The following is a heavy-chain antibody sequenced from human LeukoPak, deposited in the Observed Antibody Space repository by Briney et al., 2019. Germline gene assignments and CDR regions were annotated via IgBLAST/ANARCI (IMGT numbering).Heavy chain of an antibody. CDR2: ISGSGSNT. V-gene: IGHV3-23*01. J-gene: IGHJ4*02. Sequence: GGSLRLSCAASGFTFSSYVMNWVRQAPGKGLEWVSTISGSGSNTYYADSVKGRFTISRDNSKNTLYLQMNSLRADDTAMYYCAKGPNPSSSWQIDYWGQGTLVTVSS. CDR1: GFTFSSYV. CDR3: AKGPNPSSSWQIDY. D-gene: IGHD6-13*01.